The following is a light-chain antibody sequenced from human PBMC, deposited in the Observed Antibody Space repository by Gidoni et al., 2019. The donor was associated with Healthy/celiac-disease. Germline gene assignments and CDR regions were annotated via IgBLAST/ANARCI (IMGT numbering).Light chain of an antibody. Sequence: QSALTQPASVSGSPGPSITISCTGTSSDVGSYNLVSWYQKHPGKAPKLLIYEVSKRPSGVSNRVSGSKSGNTASLTISGRQAEDEADYYCCSYAGSSTLVFGGGTKLTVL. CDR2: EVS. V-gene: IGLV2-23*02. CDR3: CSYAGSSTLV. J-gene: IGLJ2*01. CDR1: SSDVGSYNL.